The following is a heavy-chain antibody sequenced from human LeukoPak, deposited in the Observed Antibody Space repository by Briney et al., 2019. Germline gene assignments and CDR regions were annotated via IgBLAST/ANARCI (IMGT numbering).Heavy chain of an antibody. J-gene: IGHJ4*02. V-gene: IGHV4-39*01. Sequence: SETLSLTCTVSGGSISSSSYYWGWVRQPPGKGLEWIGSIYYSGSTYYNPSLKSRVTISVDTSKNQFSLKLSSVTAADTAVYYCARPRRGPIDYWGQGTLVTVSS. CDR1: GGSISSSSYY. D-gene: IGHD3-16*01. CDR3: ARPRRGPIDY. CDR2: IYYSGST.